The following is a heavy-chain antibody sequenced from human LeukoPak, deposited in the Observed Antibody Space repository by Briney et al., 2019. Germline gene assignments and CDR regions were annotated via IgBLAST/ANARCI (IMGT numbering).Heavy chain of an antibody. CDR2: IYLRGDT. CDR1: GDSITNSHW. V-gene: IGHV4-4*02. CDR3: ATMVQGVHTYFGS. D-gene: IGHD3-10*01. J-gene: IGHJ4*02. Sequence: SGTLSLTCAVSGDSITNSHWWSWVRQPPGKGLEWIGVIYLRGDTDYNPSLKSRVTMSLDTSKNQLSLKLSSVTAADTAVYYCATMVQGVHTYFGSWGQGNLVAVSS.